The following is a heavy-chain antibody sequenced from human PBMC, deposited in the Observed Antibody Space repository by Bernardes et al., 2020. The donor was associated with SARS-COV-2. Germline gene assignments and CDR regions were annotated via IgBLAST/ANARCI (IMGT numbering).Heavy chain of an antibody. CDR1: GYTFTGYY. J-gene: IGHJ4*02. CDR2: INPNSGGT. CDR3: ARDGDYDFWSGYFDY. V-gene: IGHV1-2*06. Sequence: ASVKVSCKASGYTFTGYYMHWVQQAPGQGLEWMGRINPNSGGTNYAQKFQGRVTMTRDTSISTAYMELSRLRSDDTAVYYCARDGDYDFWSGYFDYWGQGTLVTGSS. D-gene: IGHD3-3*01.